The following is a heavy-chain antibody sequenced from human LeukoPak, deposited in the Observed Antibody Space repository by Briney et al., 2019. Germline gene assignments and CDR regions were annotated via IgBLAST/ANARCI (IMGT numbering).Heavy chain of an antibody. CDR1: GFTFSSYA. Sequence: GGSLRLSCAASGFTFSSYAMHWVRQAPGKGLEWVAVISYDGSNKYYAGSVKGRFTISRDNSKNTLYLQMNSLRAEDTAVYYCARDPSGSGDPYYFDYWGQGTLVTVSS. J-gene: IGHJ4*02. D-gene: IGHD4-17*01. V-gene: IGHV3-30-3*01. CDR3: ARDPSGSGDPYYFDY. CDR2: ISYDGSNK.